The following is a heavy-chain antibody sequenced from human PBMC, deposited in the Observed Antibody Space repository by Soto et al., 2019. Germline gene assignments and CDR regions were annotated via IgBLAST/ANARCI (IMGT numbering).Heavy chain of an antibody. D-gene: IGHD2-8*01. CDR1: GYTFTSYA. CDR3: ARGDIVLMVYASYYYYGMDV. Sequence: GASVKVSCKASGYTFTSYAMHWVRQAPGQRLEWMGWINAGNGNTKYSQKFQGRVTITRDTSASTAYMELSSLRSEDTAVYYCARGDIVLMVYASYYYYGMDVWGQGTTVTVSS. J-gene: IGHJ6*02. V-gene: IGHV1-3*01. CDR2: INAGNGNT.